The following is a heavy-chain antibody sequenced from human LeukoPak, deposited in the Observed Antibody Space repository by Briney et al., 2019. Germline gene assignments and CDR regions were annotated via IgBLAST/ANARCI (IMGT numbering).Heavy chain of an antibody. CDR2: IYTSGST. CDR1: GGSISSGSYY. Sequence: SQTLSLTCTVSGGSISSGSYYWSWIRQPAGKGLEWIGRIYTSGSTNYNPSLKSRVTISVDTSKNQFSLKLSSVTAADTAVYYCARISGDCGGDCSPFDYWGQGTLVTVSS. J-gene: IGHJ4*02. CDR3: ARISGDCGGDCSPFDY. D-gene: IGHD2-21*02. V-gene: IGHV4-61*02.